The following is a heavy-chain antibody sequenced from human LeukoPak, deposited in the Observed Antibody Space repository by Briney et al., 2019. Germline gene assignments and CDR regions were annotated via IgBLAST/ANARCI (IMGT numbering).Heavy chain of an antibody. CDR3: ERGEDQGKITGLDS. CDR2: ISSSSSYI. D-gene: IGHD5-24*01. J-gene: IGHJ5*01. V-gene: IGHV3-21*01. Sequence: GGSLRLSCAASEFTFSNYFMNWVRQAPGKGLEWVSSISSSSSYIYYADSVKGRFTISRANAKNTLYLQMNSLRADDTGVYLCERGEDQGKITGLDSWGQGTLVTVSS. CDR1: EFTFSNYF.